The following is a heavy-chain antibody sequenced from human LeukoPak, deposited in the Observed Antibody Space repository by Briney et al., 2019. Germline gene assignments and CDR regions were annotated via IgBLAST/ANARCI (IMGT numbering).Heavy chain of an antibody. Sequence: PSETLSLTCSVSGDSITGYYWGWTRQPPGKGLEWIGNIYYTGNTYYNSSLKSRVTISVDTSKNQFSLKLSSVTAADTAVYYCARGHPEDSDFDYWGQGTLVTVSS. CDR2: IYYTGNT. V-gene: IGHV4-39*07. D-gene: IGHD2-15*01. CDR3: ARGHPEDSDFDY. CDR1: GDSITGYY. J-gene: IGHJ4*02.